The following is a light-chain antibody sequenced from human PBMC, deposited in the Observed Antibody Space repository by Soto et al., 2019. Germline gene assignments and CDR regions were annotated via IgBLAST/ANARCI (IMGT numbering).Light chain of an antibody. CDR1: HDINNF. CDR2: DAS. V-gene: IGKV1-33*01. J-gene: IGKJ3*01. CDR3: HQYDTVPYA. Sequence: DTQMTQSPSSLSASVGDRVTITCQASHDINNFVNWYQHRSGKAPKLLIFDASNLHTEVPSRFSGSGSGTQFTFTINSLQPEDGATYYCHQYDTVPYAFGPGAKVD.